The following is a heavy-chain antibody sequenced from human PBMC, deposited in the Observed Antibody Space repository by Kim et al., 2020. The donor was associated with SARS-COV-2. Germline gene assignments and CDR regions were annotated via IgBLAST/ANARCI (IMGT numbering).Heavy chain of an antibody. CDR2: ISSSSSYI. CDR3: ARDWVVTAPPSSYYYGMDV. J-gene: IGHJ6*02. D-gene: IGHD2-21*02. CDR1: GFTFSSYS. V-gene: IGHV3-21*01. Sequence: GGSQRLSCAASGFTFSSYSMNWVRQAPGKGLEWVSSISSSSSYIYYADSVKGRFTISRDNAKNSLYLQMNSLRAEDTAVYYCARDWVVTAPPSSYYYGMDVWGQGTTVTVSS.